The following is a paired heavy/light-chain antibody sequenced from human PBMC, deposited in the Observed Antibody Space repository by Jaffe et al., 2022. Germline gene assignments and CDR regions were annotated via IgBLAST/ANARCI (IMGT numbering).Light chain of an antibody. J-gene: IGLJ3*02. CDR3: CSYAGGSTFV. V-gene: IGLV2-23*02. CDR1: SSDVGSYNF. Sequence: QSALTQPAFVSGSPGQSVTISCIGTSSDVGSYNFVSWYQQDPGKAPKLMIYDANKRPSGVSNRFSGSKSGNTASLTISGLQAEDEADYYCCSYAGGSTFVFGGGTKLTVL. CDR2: DAN.
Heavy chain of an antibody. CDR3: ARAVYDSRGYTLGFDY. CDR1: GFTFSDYA. D-gene: IGHD3-22*01. J-gene: IGHJ4*02. CDR2: IRSRPYGGSP. V-gene: IGHV3-49*04. Sequence: EVQLVESGGGLVQPGRSLRLSCQGSGFTFSDYALTWVRQAPGKGLEWVSFIRSRPYGGSPEYAASVKGRFIISRDESKSIVYLQMNGLKTEDTAVYYCARAVYDSRGYTLGFDYWGQGTLVIASS.